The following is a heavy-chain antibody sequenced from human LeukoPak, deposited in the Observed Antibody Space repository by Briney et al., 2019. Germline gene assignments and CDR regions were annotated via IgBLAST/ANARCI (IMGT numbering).Heavy chain of an antibody. D-gene: IGHD3-22*01. CDR1: GGSISSSGYY. Sequence: SETLSLTCTVSGGSISSSGYYWSWIRQPPGKGLEWIGEINHSGSTNYNPSLKSRVTISVDTSKNQFSLKLSSVTAADTAVYYCARGPGKNYYDSSGVDYWGQGTLVTVSS. J-gene: IGHJ4*02. V-gene: IGHV4-39*07. CDR2: INHSGST. CDR3: ARGPGKNYYDSSGVDY.